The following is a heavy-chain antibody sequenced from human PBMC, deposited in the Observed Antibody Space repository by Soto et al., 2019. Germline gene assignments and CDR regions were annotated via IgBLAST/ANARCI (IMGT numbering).Heavy chain of an antibody. CDR2: IYYSGST. D-gene: IGHD3-9*01. Sequence: SETLSLTCTVSGGSISSYYWSWIRQPPGKGLEWIGYIYYSGSTNYNPSLKSRVTISVDTSKNQFSLKLSSVTAADTAVYYCARVMLPLRYFDWFEVPYDYFGMDVCGQGNTVT. CDR3: ARVMLPLRYFDWFEVPYDYFGMDV. V-gene: IGHV4-59*01. J-gene: IGHJ6*02. CDR1: GGSISSYY.